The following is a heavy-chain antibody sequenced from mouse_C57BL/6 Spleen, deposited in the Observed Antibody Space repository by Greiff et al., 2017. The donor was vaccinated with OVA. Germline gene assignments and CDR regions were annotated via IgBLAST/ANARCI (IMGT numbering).Heavy chain of an antibody. CDR2: IWSGGST. J-gene: IGHJ4*01. D-gene: IGHD1-1*01. CDR1: GFSLTSYG. CDR3: ARMRYYGSSPYAMDY. V-gene: IGHV2-2*01. Sequence: VKLMESGPGLVQPSQSLSITCTVSGFSLTSYGVHWVRQSPGKGLEWLGVIWSGGSTDYNAAFISRLSISKDNSKSQVFFKMNSLQADDTAIYYCARMRYYGSSPYAMDYWGQGTSVTVSS.